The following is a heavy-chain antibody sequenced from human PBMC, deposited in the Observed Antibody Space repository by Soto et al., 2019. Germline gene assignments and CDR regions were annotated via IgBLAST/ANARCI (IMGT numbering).Heavy chain of an antibody. CDR3: ARSPGGRYFQY. CDR2: IKQDGSAT. V-gene: IGHV3-7*01. D-gene: IGHD2-15*01. CDR1: GFTFTTYW. J-gene: IGHJ1*01. Sequence: EVQLVESGGGMVQPGESLRLSCAASGFTFTTYWMTWVRQAPGKGLEWVANIKQDGSATQYVDSVKDRFTISRDNAKNSLYLQMNRLRAEDAAVYYCARSPGGRYFQYWGQGTLVIVS.